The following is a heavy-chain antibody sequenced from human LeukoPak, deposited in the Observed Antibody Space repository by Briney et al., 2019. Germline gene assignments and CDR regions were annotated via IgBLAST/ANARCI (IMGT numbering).Heavy chain of an antibody. V-gene: IGHV3-53*01. Sequence: GGSLRLSCAASGFTVSSNYMSWVRQAPGKGLEWVSVIYSGGSTYYADSVKGRFTISRDNSKNTLYLQMNSPRAEDTAVYYCARAGPETTVTTLYFDYWGQGTLVTVSS. CDR2: IYSGGST. J-gene: IGHJ4*02. D-gene: IGHD4-17*01. CDR1: GFTVSSNY. CDR3: ARAGPETTVTTLYFDY.